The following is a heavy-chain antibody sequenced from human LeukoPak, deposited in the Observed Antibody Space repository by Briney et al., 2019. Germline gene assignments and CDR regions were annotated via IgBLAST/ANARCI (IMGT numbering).Heavy chain of an antibody. V-gene: IGHV4-4*09. CDR2: IYPSGST. CDR1: GGSITNDY. J-gene: IGHJ4*02. CDR3: ASLGHTNYFDL. Sequence: NPSETLSLTCTVSGGSITNDYWSWIRQSPGKGLEWIGYIYPSGSTNYNPSLKSRVTTSLDTSKNQFSLRLSSVTAADTAVYCASLGHTNYFDLWGQGTQVTVSS. D-gene: IGHD2-2*01.